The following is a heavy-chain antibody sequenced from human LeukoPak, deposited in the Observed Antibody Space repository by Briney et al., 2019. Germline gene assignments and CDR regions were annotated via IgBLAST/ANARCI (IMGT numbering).Heavy chain of an antibody. CDR3: TRDLAAVPGPRMDV. J-gene: IGHJ6*02. CDR2: INPDGSER. D-gene: IGHD6-19*01. CDR1: GFIFSSYY. Sequence: GGSLRLSCAASGFIFSSYYMSWVRQAPGKGLEWVALINPDGSERYYVDSVKGRFTISRDNAKNSLYLQMDSLRDDDTAMYFCTRDLAAVPGPRMDVWGQGTTVTVSS. V-gene: IGHV3-7*03.